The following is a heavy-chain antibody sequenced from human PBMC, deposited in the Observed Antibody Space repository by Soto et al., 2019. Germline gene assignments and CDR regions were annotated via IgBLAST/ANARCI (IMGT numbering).Heavy chain of an antibody. CDR2: FDPEDGET. Sequence: ASVKVSCKVSGYTLTELSMHWVRQAPGKGLEWMGGFDPEDGETIYAQRFQGRVTMTEDTSTDTAYMELSSLRSEDTAVYYCATTVSGMAGATYFYYWGQGTLVTVSS. CDR1: GYTLTELS. CDR3: ATTVSGMAGATYFYY. V-gene: IGHV1-24*01. J-gene: IGHJ4*02. D-gene: IGHD1-26*01.